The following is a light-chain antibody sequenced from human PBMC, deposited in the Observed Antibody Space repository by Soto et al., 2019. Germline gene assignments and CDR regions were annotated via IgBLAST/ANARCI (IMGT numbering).Light chain of an antibody. CDR2: EVS. CDR3: SSYTPSMPL. CDR1: SSDVGDYNY. J-gene: IGLJ2*01. Sequence: QSALTQPASVSGSPGQAITISCTGTSSDVGDYNYVSWYQQHPGKAPKLIIYEVSNRPSGVSSRFSGSKSGNTASLTISGLQAEDEADYYCSSYTPSMPLFGGGTKLTVL. V-gene: IGLV2-14*01.